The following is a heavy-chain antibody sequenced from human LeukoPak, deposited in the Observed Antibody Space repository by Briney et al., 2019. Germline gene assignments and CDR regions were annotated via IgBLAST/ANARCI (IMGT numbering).Heavy chain of an antibody. V-gene: IGHV4-34*12. Sequence: SETLSLTCAVYGGSFSGYYWSWIRQPPGKGLEWIGNIFYSGSTYYSPSLKSRVTISLDTSRNQFSLKLSSVTAADTAVYYCARQVGYSYGRFDYWGQGTLVTVSS. CDR1: GGSFSGYY. J-gene: IGHJ4*02. D-gene: IGHD5-18*01. CDR2: IFYSGST. CDR3: ARQVGYSYGRFDY.